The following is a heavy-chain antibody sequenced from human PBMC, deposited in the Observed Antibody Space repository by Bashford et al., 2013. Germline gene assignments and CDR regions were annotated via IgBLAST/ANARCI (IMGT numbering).Heavy chain of an antibody. CDR3: ARYNCLGGGSCHAQEYNWFDP. V-gene: IGHV5-51*01. J-gene: IGHJ5*02. CDR2: IYPGDSDT. D-gene: IGHD2-15*01. Sequence: WVRQMPGKGLEWMGIIYPGDSDTRYSSSFQGQVTISVDKSISTAYLQWSSLKASDTAMYYCARYNCLGGGSCHAQEYNWFDPWGRGTLVTVSS.